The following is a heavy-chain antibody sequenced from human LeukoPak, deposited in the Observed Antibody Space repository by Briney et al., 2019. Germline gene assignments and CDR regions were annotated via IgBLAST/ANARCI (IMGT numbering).Heavy chain of an antibody. V-gene: IGHV3-7*01. CDR1: GFTFSSYW. CDR3: ARLLGYCSGGSCYSSRFDS. J-gene: IGHJ4*02. D-gene: IGHD2-15*01. CDR2: INRDGSEK. Sequence: GGSLRLSCAASGFTFSSYWMSWVRQAPGKGLEWVASINRDGSEKYYVDSVKGRFTISRDNAKNSLYLQMNSLRAEDTAVYYCARLLGYCSGGSCYSSRFDSWGQGTLVTVSS.